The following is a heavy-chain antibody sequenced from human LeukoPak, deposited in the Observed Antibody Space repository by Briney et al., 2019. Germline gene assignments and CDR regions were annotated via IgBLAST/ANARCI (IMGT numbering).Heavy chain of an antibody. CDR3: ARQNKRITPLDV. CDR1: GGSISSGGYY. Sequence: SETLSLTCTVSGGSISSGGYYWSWIRQHPGKGLEWIGYIYYSGSTYYNPSLKSRVTISVDTSKNQFSLKLSSVTAADTAVYYCARQNKRITPLDVWGQGTTVTVSS. D-gene: IGHD3-10*01. J-gene: IGHJ6*02. CDR2: IYYSGST. V-gene: IGHV4-31*03.